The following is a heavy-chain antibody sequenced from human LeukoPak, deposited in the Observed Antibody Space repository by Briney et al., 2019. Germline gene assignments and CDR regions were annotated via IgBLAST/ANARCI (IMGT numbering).Heavy chain of an antibody. Sequence: SETLSLTCAVYGGSFSGYYWSWIRQPPGKGLEWIGEINHSGSTNYNPSLKSRVTISVDTSKNQFSLKLSSVTAADTAVYYCARVGYSYGIDAFDIWGQGAMITVS. CDR1: GGSFSGYY. CDR3: ARVGYSYGIDAFDI. J-gene: IGHJ3*02. CDR2: INHSGST. V-gene: IGHV4-34*01. D-gene: IGHD5-18*01.